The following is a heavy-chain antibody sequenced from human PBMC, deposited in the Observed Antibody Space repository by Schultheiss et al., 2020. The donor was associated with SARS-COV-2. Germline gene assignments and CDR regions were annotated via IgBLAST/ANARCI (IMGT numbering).Heavy chain of an antibody. CDR2: ISAYNGNT. J-gene: IGHJ4*02. V-gene: IGHV1-18*01. CDR1: GYTFTSYG. D-gene: IGHD3-10*01. CDR3: ARDSYYGSGSYYKPIYYFDY. Sequence: ASVKVSCKASGYTFTSYGIRWVRQAPGQGLEWMGWISAYNGNTNYAQKFQGRVTMTRDTSISTAYMELSRLRSDDTAVYYCARDSYYGSGSYYKPIYYFDYWGQGTLVTVSS.